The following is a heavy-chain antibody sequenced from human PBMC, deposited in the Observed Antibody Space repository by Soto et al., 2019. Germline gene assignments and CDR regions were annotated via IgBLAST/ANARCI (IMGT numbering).Heavy chain of an antibody. J-gene: IGHJ5*02. CDR2: IYYSGST. V-gene: IGHV4-59*01. D-gene: IGHD6-13*01. CDR1: GGSISSYY. Sequence: SETLSLTCTVSGGSISSYYWSWIRQPPGKGLEWIGYIYYSGSTNYNPSLKSRVTISVDTSKNQFSLKLSSVTAADTAVYYCARERDIAAAGMRHNWLAPWGQGTLVTVSS. CDR3: ARERDIAAAGMRHNWLAP.